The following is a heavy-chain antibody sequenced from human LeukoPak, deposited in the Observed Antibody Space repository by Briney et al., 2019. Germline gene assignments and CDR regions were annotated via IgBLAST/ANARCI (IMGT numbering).Heavy chain of an antibody. Sequence: SETLSLTCAVYGGSFSGYYWSWIRPPPGKGLEWIGEINHSGSTNYNPSLKSRVTISVDTSKNQFSLKLSSVTAADTAVYYCARGAITMVRGVIIRRAFDYWGQGTLVTVSS. CDR2: INHSGST. V-gene: IGHV4-34*01. D-gene: IGHD3-10*01. J-gene: IGHJ4*02. CDR1: GGSFSGYY. CDR3: ARGAITMVRGVIIRRAFDY.